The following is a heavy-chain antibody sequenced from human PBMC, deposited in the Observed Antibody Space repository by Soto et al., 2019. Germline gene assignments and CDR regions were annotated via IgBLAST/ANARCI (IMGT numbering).Heavy chain of an antibody. D-gene: IGHD5-18*01. CDR2: IIGSGDTT. CDR1: GFTFSNFA. J-gene: IGHJ6*02. V-gene: IGHV3-23*01. CDR3: AKHGGYSFGPGDYYGMDV. Sequence: GGSLRLSCAASGFTFSNFAMNWVRQAPGKGLEWVSGIIGSGDTTYYADSVKGRFTISRDKSKTTLYLQMNSLRAEDTATYYCAKHGGYSFGPGDYYGMDVWGQGTTVTVSS.